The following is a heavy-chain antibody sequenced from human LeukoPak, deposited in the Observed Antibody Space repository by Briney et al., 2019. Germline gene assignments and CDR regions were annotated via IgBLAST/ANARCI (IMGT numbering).Heavy chain of an antibody. J-gene: IGHJ3*02. V-gene: IGHV4-39*07. CDR3: AREDDTIADNTFDI. Sequence: SETLSLTCTVSGGSISISSSYWGWIRQPPGKGLEWVGSVHYSGNTFYNPSLKSRVTISLDTSKNHFSLKVHSVTAADTAVYYCAREDDTIADNTFDIWGQGTMVTVSS. D-gene: IGHD6-13*01. CDR2: VHYSGNT. CDR1: GGSISISSSY.